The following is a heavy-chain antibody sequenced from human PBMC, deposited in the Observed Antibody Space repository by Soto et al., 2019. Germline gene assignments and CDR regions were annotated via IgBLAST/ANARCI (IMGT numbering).Heavy chain of an antibody. CDR2: IYYSGST. V-gene: IGHV4-59*08. CDR1: GGSISSYY. D-gene: IGHD2-15*01. J-gene: IGHJ3*02. Sequence: ASETLSLTCSVSGGSISSYYWSWIRQPPGKGLEWIGYIYYSGSTNYNPSLKSRVTISVDTSKNQFSLKLSSVTAADTAVYYRARNQDCSGGSCYRAFDIWGQGTMVTVSS. CDR3: ARNQDCSGGSCYRAFDI.